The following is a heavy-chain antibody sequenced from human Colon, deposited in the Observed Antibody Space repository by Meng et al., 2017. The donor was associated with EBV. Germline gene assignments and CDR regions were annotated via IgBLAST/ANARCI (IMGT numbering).Heavy chain of an antibody. CDR1: GYTFINYA. V-gene: IGHV7-4-1*02. CDR2: INTHTGNP. Sequence: GEVVQSGSELKKPGASVKVSCKASGYTFINYAINWVRQAPGQGLEWMGWINTHTGNPTYGQGFTGRFVLSSDTSVSTANLQISSLKAEDTAVYYCARGGPYPDSSGFHWYFDLWGRGTLVTVSS. J-gene: IGHJ2*01. D-gene: IGHD3-22*01. CDR3: ARGGPYPDSSGFHWYFDL.